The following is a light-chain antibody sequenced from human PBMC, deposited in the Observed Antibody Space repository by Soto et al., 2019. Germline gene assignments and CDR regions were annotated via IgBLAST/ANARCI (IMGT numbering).Light chain of an antibody. V-gene: IGLV3-21*02. CDR2: DDS. Sequence: SYELTQPPSVSVAPGQTASITCGGTDIGAKSVHWYQQQPGQAPVLVVYDDSERPSGIPERFSGSNSDNTATLTIRRVEAGDEADFYCQVWASSIDHYVFGTGTKVTV. CDR1: DIGAKS. CDR3: QVWASSIDHYV. J-gene: IGLJ1*01.